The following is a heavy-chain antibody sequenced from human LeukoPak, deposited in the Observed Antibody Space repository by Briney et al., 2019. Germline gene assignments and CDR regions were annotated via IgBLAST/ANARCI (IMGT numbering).Heavy chain of an antibody. D-gene: IGHD3-10*01. CDR2: ISGDGTAR. CDR1: GFTSSSYW. J-gene: IGHJ5*02. Sequence: GGSLRLSCAASGFTSSSYWMHWVRQVPGKGLVWVSRISGDGTARNYADSVKGRFTISRDDAKNTVDLQMSSLRGEDTAVYYCVRGRGSYGWFDPWGQGTLVTVSS. V-gene: IGHV3-74*01. CDR3: VRGRGSYGWFDP.